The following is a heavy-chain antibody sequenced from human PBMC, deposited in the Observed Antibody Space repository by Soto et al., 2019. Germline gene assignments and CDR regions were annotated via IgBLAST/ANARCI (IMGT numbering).Heavy chain of an antibody. CDR2: ISKSGSA. D-gene: IGHD2-21*01. J-gene: IGHJ4*01. V-gene: IGHV4-59*01. CDR1: GDSISSNQ. CDR3: ARDHMGRLDY. Sequence: LSLTCTVSGDSISSNQWGWIRQPPGKGLEWIGYISKSGSANHNPSLKSRVTMSIDMAKNQFSLRLSSMTAADTAVYFCARDHMGRLDYWGHGTLVTVSS.